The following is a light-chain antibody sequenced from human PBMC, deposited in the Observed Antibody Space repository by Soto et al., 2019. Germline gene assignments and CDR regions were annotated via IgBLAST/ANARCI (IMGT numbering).Light chain of an antibody. J-gene: IGLJ1*01. Sequence: QSVLAQPRSVSGSPGQSVTISCTGTSSDIGVYNYVSWYQQLPGKAPKLLISDVTKRPSGVPDRFSGSKSGNTASLTISGLQAEDEADYYCTSYTNRITFEYVFGTGTKVTVL. CDR3: TSYTNRITFEYV. CDR2: DVT. V-gene: IGLV2-11*01. CDR1: SSDIGVYNY.